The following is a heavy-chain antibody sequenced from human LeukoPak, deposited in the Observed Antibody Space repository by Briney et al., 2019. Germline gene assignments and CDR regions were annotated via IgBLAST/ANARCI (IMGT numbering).Heavy chain of an antibody. CDR2: IKQDGSEK. Sequence: GGSLRLSCAASGFTFSSYWMSWVRQAPGKGLEWVANIKQDGSEKHFGDSVKGRFTISRDNAKKSLYLQMNSLRVEDTAVYYCARDLGLSGYDLLDYWGQGTMVTVSS. J-gene: IGHJ4*02. D-gene: IGHD5-12*01. CDR3: ARDLGLSGYDLLDY. V-gene: IGHV3-7*01. CDR1: GFTFSSYW.